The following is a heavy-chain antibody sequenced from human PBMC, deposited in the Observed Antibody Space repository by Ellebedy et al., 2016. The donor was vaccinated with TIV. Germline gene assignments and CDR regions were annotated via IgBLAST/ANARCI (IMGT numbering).Heavy chain of an antibody. CDR1: GYFFTSYW. V-gene: IGHV5-51*01. Sequence: GESLKISCKGSGYFFTSYWIVWVRQMPGKGLEWMGIIDPADSTATYSPSFQGQVTISADKSTTTAYLQWSSLKASDSGMYYCARGPNNYYFDYWGQGTLVTVSS. CDR3: ARGPNNYYFDY. D-gene: IGHD1-20*01. CDR2: IDPADSTA. J-gene: IGHJ4*02.